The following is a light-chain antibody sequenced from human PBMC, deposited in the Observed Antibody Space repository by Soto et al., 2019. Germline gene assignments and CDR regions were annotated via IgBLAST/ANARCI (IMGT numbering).Light chain of an antibody. CDR3: QQRNGWPRT. J-gene: IGKJ1*01. CDR1: QSVGGY. V-gene: IGKV3-11*01. Sequence: EIVFTQSPATLSLSPGDRATLFCRASQSVGGYLGWYQQRPGQAPRLLIYDASNRVPGVPERFSASGAGTGFTRTISSLEPEDVAVYSCQQRNGWPRTFGQGTKVDIK. CDR2: DAS.